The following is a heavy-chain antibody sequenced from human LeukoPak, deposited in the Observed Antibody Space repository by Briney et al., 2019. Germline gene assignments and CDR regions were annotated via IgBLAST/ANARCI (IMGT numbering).Heavy chain of an antibody. J-gene: IGHJ4*02. V-gene: IGHV1-2*04. D-gene: IGHD3-10*01. CDR1: GYTFTGYY. Sequence: ASVKVSCKASGYTFTGYYMHWVRQAPGQGLEWMGWINPNSGGTNYAQKFQGWVTMTRDTSISTAYMELSRLRSDDTAVYYCARGDRYELLWFGELLWWGQGTLVTVSS. CDR3: ARGDRYELLWFGELLW. CDR2: INPNSGGT.